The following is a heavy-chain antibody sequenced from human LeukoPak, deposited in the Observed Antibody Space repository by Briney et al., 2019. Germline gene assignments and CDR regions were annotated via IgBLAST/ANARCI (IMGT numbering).Heavy chain of an antibody. V-gene: IGHV4-34*01. CDR1: GGSISSYY. CDR3: ARALGYCSSTSCRRWFDP. D-gene: IGHD2-2*01. CDR2: INHSGST. Sequence: TSETLSLTCTVSGGSISSYYWSWIRQPPGKGLEWIGEINHSGSTNYNPSLKSRVTISVDTSKNQFSLKLSSVTAADTAVYYCARALGYCSSTSCRRWFDPWGQGTLVTVSS. J-gene: IGHJ5*02.